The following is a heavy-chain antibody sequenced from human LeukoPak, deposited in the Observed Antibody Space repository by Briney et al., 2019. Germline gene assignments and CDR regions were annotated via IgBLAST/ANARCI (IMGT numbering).Heavy chain of an antibody. CDR1: GFSFSTSW. CDR3: ARDHYYAPDS. V-gene: IGHV3-74*03. J-gene: IGHJ4*02. CDR2: IHSEGIRT. Sequence: PGGSLGLSCAASGFSFSTSWMHWVRQAPGKGLVWVSRIHSEGIRTTYADSVKGRFTIARHNSKNTLDLQMKNLRDEDTAVYCCARDHYYAPDSWGQGTLVTVSS. D-gene: IGHD3-10*01.